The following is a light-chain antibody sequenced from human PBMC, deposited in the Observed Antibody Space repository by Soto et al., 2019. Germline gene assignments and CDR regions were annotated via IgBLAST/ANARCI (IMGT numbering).Light chain of an antibody. CDR3: QEYCTSPAT. Sequence: QSIGTLSLRKGVKTTLSGGASQSISRYLARYQHKHGQGPRLFNYCASSRATGTPDRVSGCGSETDITLSITGLEPLDFALYYCQEYCTSPATFGQGTKVDIK. CDR2: CAS. J-gene: IGKJ1*01. V-gene: IGKV3-20*01. CDR1: QSISRY.